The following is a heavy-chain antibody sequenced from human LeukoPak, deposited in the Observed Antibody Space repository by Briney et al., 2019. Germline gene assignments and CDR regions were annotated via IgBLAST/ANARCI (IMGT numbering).Heavy chain of an antibody. D-gene: IGHD3-10*01. Sequence: PGGSLRLSCAASGFTFSSYAMSWVRQAPGKGLEWVSAISGSGGSTYYADSVKGRFTISRDNSKNTLYLQMNSLRAEDTAVYYCAKDLPLRLWFGELFGAFDIWGQGTMVTVSS. CDR3: AKDLPLRLWFGELFGAFDI. J-gene: IGHJ3*02. CDR2: ISGSGGST. V-gene: IGHV3-23*01. CDR1: GFTFSSYA.